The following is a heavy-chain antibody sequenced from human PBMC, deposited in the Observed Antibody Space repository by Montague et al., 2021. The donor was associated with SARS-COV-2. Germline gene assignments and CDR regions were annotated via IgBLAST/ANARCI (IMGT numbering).Heavy chain of an antibody. CDR1: GASVASGNFY. Sequence: SETLSLTCTVSGASVASGNFYWSWIRQPPGKGLEWIGYMYYTGHTNYNPSLESQVTMPVDPSKNQFSLTLTSVTAADTAVYYCARSRANVPSRPGFDYWGQGALVTVSS. CDR3: ARSRANVPSRPGFDY. D-gene: IGHD6-6*01. CDR2: MYYTGHT. J-gene: IGHJ4*02. V-gene: IGHV4-61*01.